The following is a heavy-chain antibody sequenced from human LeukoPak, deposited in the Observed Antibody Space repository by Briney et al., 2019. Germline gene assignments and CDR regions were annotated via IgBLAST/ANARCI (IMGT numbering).Heavy chain of an antibody. CDR1: GFTFSSYA. J-gene: IGHJ4*02. CDR3: ARPAGYYLYYFDY. D-gene: IGHD3-22*01. Sequence: PGGSLRLSCAASGFTFSSYAMHWVHQAPGKGLEWVAVISYDGSNKYYADSVKGRFTISRDNSKNTLYLQMNSLRAEDTAVYYCARPAGYYLYYFDYWGQGTLVTVSS. CDR2: ISYDGSNK. V-gene: IGHV3-30*04.